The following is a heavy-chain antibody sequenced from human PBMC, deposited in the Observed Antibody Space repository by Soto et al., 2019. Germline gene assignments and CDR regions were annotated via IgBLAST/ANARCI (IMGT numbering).Heavy chain of an antibody. CDR1: GGSIRSNNW. CDR3: ARVYSGSYSDY. D-gene: IGHD1-26*01. CDR2: IFHSGST. V-gene: IGHV4-4*02. Sequence: LRETLSLTCAVSGGSIRSNNWWSWVRQPPGKGLEWIGEIFHSGSTHYNPSLKTRVTISVDKSKNQFSLKLSSVTAADTAVYYCARVYSGSYSDYWGQGTLVTVSS. J-gene: IGHJ4*02.